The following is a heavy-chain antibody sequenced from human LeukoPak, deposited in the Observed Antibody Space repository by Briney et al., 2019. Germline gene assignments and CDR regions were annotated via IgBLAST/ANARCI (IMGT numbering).Heavy chain of an antibody. CDR2: INPNSGGT. Sequence: ASVKVSCKASGYTFTGYYMHWVRQAPGQGLEWMGWINPNSGGTNYAQKFQGRVTMTTDTSTSTAYMELRSLRSDDTAVYYCARDPNSALTIFGGTLFDYWGQGTLVTVSS. V-gene: IGHV1-2*02. J-gene: IGHJ4*02. D-gene: IGHD3-3*01. CDR3: ARDPNSALTIFGGTLFDY. CDR1: GYTFTGYY.